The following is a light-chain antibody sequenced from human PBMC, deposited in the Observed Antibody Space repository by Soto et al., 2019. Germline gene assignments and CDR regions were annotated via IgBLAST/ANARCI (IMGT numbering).Light chain of an antibody. CDR3: QQSYSTPWT. CDR2: AAS. V-gene: IGKV1-39*01. J-gene: IGKJ1*01. Sequence: DIQMTQSPSSLSASVGDRVTITCRASQSISNYLSWYQQIPGKAPKLLIYAASTLRSGVSSRFSGSGSWTDFTLTISSLQPEDFATYYCQQSYSTPWTFGQGTKVEIK. CDR1: QSISNY.